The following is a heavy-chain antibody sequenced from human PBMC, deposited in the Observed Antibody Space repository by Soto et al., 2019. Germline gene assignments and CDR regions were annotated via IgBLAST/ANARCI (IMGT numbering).Heavy chain of an antibody. CDR3: AREVAGGYSYGYYYYYYGMDV. V-gene: IGHV1-69*13. D-gene: IGHD5-18*01. J-gene: IGHJ6*02. Sequence: ASVKVSCKASGGTFSSYAISWVRQAPGQGLEWMGGIIPIFGTANYAQKFQGRVTITADESTSTAYMELSSLRSEDAAVYYCAREVAGGYSYGYYYYYYGMDVWGQGTTVTVS. CDR1: GGTFSSYA. CDR2: IIPIFGTA.